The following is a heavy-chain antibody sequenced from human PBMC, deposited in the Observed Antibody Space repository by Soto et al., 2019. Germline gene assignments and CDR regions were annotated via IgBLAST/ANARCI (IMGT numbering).Heavy chain of an antibody. Sequence: SETLSLTCAVSGGFISSNDYYWGWIRQPPGEGLEWIGSFYYSGSPYYNPSLKSRVTISVDTSNNQFSLKLTSVTAADTAVYYCARQQHLGNFDYWGQGTLVTVSS. CDR1: GGFISSNDYY. D-gene: IGHD6-13*01. CDR2: FYYSGSP. CDR3: ARQQHLGNFDY. J-gene: IGHJ4*02. V-gene: IGHV4-39*01.